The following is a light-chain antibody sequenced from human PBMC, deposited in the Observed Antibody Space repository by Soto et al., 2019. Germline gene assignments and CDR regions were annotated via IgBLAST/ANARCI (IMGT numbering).Light chain of an antibody. V-gene: IGLV1-40*01. CDR3: QSYDSSLINYV. J-gene: IGLJ1*01. Sequence: QSVLTQPPSVSGAPGQRVTISCTGSSSNIGAGYDVHWYRQLPGTAPKLLIYGNSNRPSGVPDRFSGSKSGTSASLAITGLQAEDEADYYCQSYDSSLINYVFGTGTKVTV. CDR2: GNS. CDR1: SSNIGAGYD.